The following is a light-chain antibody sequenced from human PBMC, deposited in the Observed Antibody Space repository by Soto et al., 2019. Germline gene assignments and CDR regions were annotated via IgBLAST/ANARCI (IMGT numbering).Light chain of an antibody. CDR2: DAS. J-gene: IGKJ1*01. Sequence: EIVMTQSPATLSVSPGERATLSCRASQSVITNLAWSQQKSGQAPRLLIYDASTRATDIPARFSGSGSGTEFTLTISNLQSEDFVVYYCQQYNNWPSTFGQGTKVDIK. CDR1: QSVITN. V-gene: IGKV3-15*01. CDR3: QQYNNWPST.